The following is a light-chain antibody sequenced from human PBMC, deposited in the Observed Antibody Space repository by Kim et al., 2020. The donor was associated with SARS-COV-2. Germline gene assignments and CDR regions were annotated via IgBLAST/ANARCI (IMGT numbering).Light chain of an antibody. CDR3: QQYGRSPYS. CDR2: GAS. Sequence: WFPGGRATLSCRASQSVSSSYLAWYQQKPGQAPRLLIYGASSRATGIPDRFSGSGSGTDFTLTISRLEPEDFAVYFCQQYGRSPYSFGQGTKLEI. CDR1: QSVSSSY. J-gene: IGKJ2*03. V-gene: IGKV3-20*01.